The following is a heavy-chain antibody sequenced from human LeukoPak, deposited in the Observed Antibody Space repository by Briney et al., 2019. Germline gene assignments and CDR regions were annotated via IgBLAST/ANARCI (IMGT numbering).Heavy chain of an antibody. CDR1: GGSISSGSYY. V-gene: IGHV4-61*02. CDR2: IYTSGST. CDR3: ARLYYYDSSGYQYYFDY. J-gene: IGHJ4*02. Sequence: PSETLSLTCTVSGGSISSGSYYWSWIRQPAGKGLEWIGRIYTSGSTNYNPSLKSRVTISVDTSKNQFSLKLSSVTAADTAVYYCARLYYYDSSGYQYYFDYWGQGTLVTVSS. D-gene: IGHD3-22*01.